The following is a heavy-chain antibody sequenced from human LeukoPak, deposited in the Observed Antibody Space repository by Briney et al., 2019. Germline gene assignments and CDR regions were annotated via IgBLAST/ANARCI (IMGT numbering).Heavy chain of an antibody. V-gene: IGHV4-39*01. D-gene: IGHD3-22*01. J-gene: IGHJ4*02. Sequence: NPSETLSLTCTVSGGSISSSSYYWCWIRQPPGKGLEWIGSIFYSGSTYYTPSLDRRVTISVDTSKNQFSLKLSSVTAAETAVYYCARQFYYDSGGSHYWGQGTLVTVSS. CDR3: ARQFYYDSGGSHY. CDR1: GGSISSSSYY. CDR2: IFYSGST.